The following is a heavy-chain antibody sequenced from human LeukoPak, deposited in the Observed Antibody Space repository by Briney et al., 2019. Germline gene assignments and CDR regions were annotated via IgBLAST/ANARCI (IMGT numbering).Heavy chain of an antibody. V-gene: IGHV3-7*01. CDR2: IKQDGSEK. D-gene: IGHD3-16*01. CDR1: GFTFSSYW. Sequence: GGSLRLSCAASGFTFSSYWMSWVRQAPGKGLEWVANIKQDGSEKYYVDSEKGRFTISRDNAKNSLYLQMNSLRAEDTAVYYCARDRRPRGGYFDYWGQGTLVTVSS. J-gene: IGHJ4*02. CDR3: ARDRRPRGGYFDY.